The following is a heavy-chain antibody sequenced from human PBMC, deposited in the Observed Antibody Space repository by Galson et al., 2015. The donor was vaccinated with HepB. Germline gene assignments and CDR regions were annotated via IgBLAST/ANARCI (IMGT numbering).Heavy chain of an antibody. CDR3: ASRLPLGDYFYWYFDL. Sequence: SLRLSCAASGFTFSSYSMNWVRQAPGKGLEWVSYISSSSSTIYYADSVKGRFTISRDNAKNSLYLQMNSLRAEDTAVYYCASRLPLGDYFYWYFDLWGRGTLVTVSS. CDR1: GFTFSSYS. V-gene: IGHV3-48*01. D-gene: IGHD4-17*01. CDR2: ISSSSSTI. J-gene: IGHJ2*01.